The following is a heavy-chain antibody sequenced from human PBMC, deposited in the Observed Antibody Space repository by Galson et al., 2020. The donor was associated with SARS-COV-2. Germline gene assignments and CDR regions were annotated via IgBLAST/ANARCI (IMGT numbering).Heavy chain of an antibody. J-gene: IGHJ6*03. D-gene: IGHD3-3*02. CDR3: ARAPRGMFGVVIIEPYCYYYMDV. Sequence: SETLSLTCTVSGDSISSYYWSWIRQPPGKGLEWIGYISYSGSTNYNPSLKSRVTITVDTSKNQYSLKLSSVTAADTAVYYCARAPRGMFGVVIIEPYCYYYMDVWGQGTTVTVSS. CDR1: GDSISSYY. CDR2: ISYSGST. V-gene: IGHV4-59*08.